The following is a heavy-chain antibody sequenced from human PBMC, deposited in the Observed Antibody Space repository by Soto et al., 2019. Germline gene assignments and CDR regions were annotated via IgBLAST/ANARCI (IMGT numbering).Heavy chain of an antibody. CDR1: GFTFSSYS. CDR2: ISSSSSTI. V-gene: IGHV3-48*01. Sequence: GGSLRLSCAASGFTFSSYSMNWVRQAPGKGLEWVSYISSSSSTIYYADSVKGRFTISRDNAKNSLYLQMNSLRAEDTAVYYCARKPYQDYYYYYMDVWGKGTTVTVSS. CDR3: ARKPYQDYYYYYMDV. J-gene: IGHJ6*03. D-gene: IGHD2-2*01.